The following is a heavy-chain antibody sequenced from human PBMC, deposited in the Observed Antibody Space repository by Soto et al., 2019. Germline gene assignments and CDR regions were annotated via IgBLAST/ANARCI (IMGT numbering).Heavy chain of an antibody. CDR2: LSGDGTTT. V-gene: IGHV3-23*01. CDR3: AKDITFDSSAYNY. CDR1: GFTFSTYG. Sequence: ESGGGLVQPGGSLRLSCTASGFTFSTYGMSWVRQAPGKGLEWVSSLSGDGTTTYYIDSVKGRFTISRDNSRNTLSLQMNSLRTEDTAVYCCAKDITFDSSAYNYWGQGILVTVSS. J-gene: IGHJ4*02. D-gene: IGHD3-22*01.